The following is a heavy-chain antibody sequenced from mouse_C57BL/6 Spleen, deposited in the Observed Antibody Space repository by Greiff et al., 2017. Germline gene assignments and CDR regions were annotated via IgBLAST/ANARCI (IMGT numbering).Heavy chain of an antibody. CDR1: GFTFSSYA. J-gene: IGHJ4*01. V-gene: IGHV5-4*01. CDR3: ARAFTTVVATRAMDY. D-gene: IGHD1-1*01. CDR2: ISDGGSYT. Sequence: EVQLVESGGGLVKPGGSLKLSCAASGFTFSSYAMSWVRQTPEKRLELVATISDGGSYTYYPDNVKGRFTISRDNAKNNLYLQMSHLKSEDTAMYYCARAFTTVVATRAMDYWGQGTSVTVSS.